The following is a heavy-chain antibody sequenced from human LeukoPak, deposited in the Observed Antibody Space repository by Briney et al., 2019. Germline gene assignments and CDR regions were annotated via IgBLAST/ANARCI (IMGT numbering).Heavy chain of an antibody. J-gene: IGHJ3*02. CDR2: IYYSGST. CDR3: ARDDGADILTGYFAFDI. V-gene: IGHV4-39*07. CDR1: GGSISSSSYY. D-gene: IGHD3-9*01. Sequence: SETLSLTCTVSGGSISSSSYYWGWICQPPGKGLEWIGSIYYSGSTYYNPSLKSRVTMSVDTSKNQFSLKLSSVTAADTAVYYCARDDGADILTGYFAFDIWGQGTMVTVSS.